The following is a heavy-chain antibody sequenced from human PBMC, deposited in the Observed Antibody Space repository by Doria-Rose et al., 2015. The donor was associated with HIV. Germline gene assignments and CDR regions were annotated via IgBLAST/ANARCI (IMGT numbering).Heavy chain of an antibody. CDR3: ATGVTLDY. V-gene: IGHV3-21*01. D-gene: IGHD3-10*01. CDR2: ISSTSAYM. CDR1: GFTFSSHR. J-gene: IGHJ4*02. Sequence: VQLQESGGGLVRPGGSLRLSCATSGFTFSSHRINWVRQAPGKGLEWVSSISSTSAYMNYADSVMGRFTISRDNARNSLYLQMDSLRAEDTAIYYCATGVTLDYRGQGTLVTVSS.